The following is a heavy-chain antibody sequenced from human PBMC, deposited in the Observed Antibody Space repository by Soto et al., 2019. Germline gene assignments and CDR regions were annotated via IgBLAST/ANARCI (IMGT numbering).Heavy chain of an antibody. J-gene: IGHJ6*02. D-gene: IGHD6-6*01. CDR1: GGTFSSYA. Sequence: QVQLVQSGAEVKKPGSSVKVSCKASGGTFSSYAISWVRQAPGQGLEWMGGIIPICGTANYAQKFQGRVTINAAESTSTAYMELSSLRSEDTAVYYCATLTGSSSPPAGRNLYYYYGMDVWGQGTTVTVSS. V-gene: IGHV1-69*01. CDR3: ATLTGSSSPPAGRNLYYYYGMDV. CDR2: IIPICGTA.